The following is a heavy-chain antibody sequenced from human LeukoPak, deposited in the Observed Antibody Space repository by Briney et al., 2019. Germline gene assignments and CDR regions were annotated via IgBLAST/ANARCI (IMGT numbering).Heavy chain of an antibody. CDR1: GDTVNELS. CDR2: LHPEDGET. Sequence: AASVKVSCKVSGDTVNELSIQWVRQAPGKGLEWMGGLHPEDGETIYAQKFQGRVTMTEDTSTDTAYMELTSLRSGDTAVYYCATWDLLHYWGQGTLVSVSS. J-gene: IGHJ4*02. D-gene: IGHD1-26*01. CDR3: ATWDLLHY. V-gene: IGHV1-24*01.